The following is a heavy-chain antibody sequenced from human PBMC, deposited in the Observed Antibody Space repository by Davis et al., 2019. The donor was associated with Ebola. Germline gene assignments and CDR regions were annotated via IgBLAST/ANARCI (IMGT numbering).Heavy chain of an antibody. V-gene: IGHV1-3*01. CDR3: SRAQFPTTSDH. CDR1: GYTFTNYA. Sequence: AASVKVSCKAPGYTFTNYAMHWVRQAPGQRLEWMGWIHGGNGNRKYSQKFQGRVTMTTDTSTSKAYMEVGSLRSDDTAVYYCSRAQFPTTSDHWGQGTLVTVSS. J-gene: IGHJ4*02. D-gene: IGHD1-1*01. CDR2: IHGGNGNR.